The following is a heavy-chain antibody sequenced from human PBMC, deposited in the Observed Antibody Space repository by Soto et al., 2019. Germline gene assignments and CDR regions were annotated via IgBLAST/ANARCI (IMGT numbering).Heavy chain of an antibody. CDR1: GATFSSFA. CDR3: ARDKDREQLGGNYYYALDV. Sequence: QVHLVQSGAEVKKPGSSVKVSCKASGATFSSFAISWVRQAPGQGLEWMGGIIPIFRTPKYGQKFQGRVTTRADEPTSTADMELSSLRSEDTAVYYCARDKDREQLGGNYYYALDVWGQGTTVIVSS. CDR2: IIPIFRTP. V-gene: IGHV1-69*12. J-gene: IGHJ6*02. D-gene: IGHD1-1*01.